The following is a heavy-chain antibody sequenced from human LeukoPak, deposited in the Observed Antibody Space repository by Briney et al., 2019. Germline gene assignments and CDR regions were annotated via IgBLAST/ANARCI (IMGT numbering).Heavy chain of an antibody. CDR1: GGSISSGGYY. CDR2: IYHSGST. D-gene: IGHD2-21*01. CDR3: ARGGLWSKYFQH. V-gene: IGHV4-61*08. J-gene: IGHJ1*01. Sequence: PSETLSLTCTVSGGSISSGGYYWSWIRQPPGKGLEWIGYIYHSGSTNYNPSLKSRVTISVDTSKNQFSLKLSSVTAADTAVYYCARGGLWSKYFQHWGQGTLVTVSS.